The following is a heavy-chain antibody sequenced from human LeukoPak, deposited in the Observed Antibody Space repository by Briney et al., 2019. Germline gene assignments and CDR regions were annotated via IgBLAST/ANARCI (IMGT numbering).Heavy chain of an antibody. Sequence: ASVKVSCKASGYTFTSYAMNWVRQAPGQGLEWMGWININTGNPTYAQGFTGRFVFSLDTSVSTAYLQISSLEAGDTAVYYCARGATRDGYNPQITWGQGTLVTVSS. CDR1: GYTFTSYA. V-gene: IGHV7-4-1*02. J-gene: IGHJ5*02. CDR2: ININTGNP. D-gene: IGHD5-24*01. CDR3: ARGATRDGYNPQIT.